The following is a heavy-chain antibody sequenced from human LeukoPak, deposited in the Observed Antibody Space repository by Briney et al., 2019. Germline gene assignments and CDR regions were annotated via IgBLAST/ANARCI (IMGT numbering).Heavy chain of an antibody. J-gene: IGHJ4*02. D-gene: IGHD2-21*02. CDR1: GYTFTVYY. V-gene: IGHV1-2*02. CDR2: INPNSGGT. Sequence: ASVTVSCKASGYTFTVYYMHWVRQAPGQGLEWMGWINPNSGGTNYAQKFQVRVTMTRDTSISTAYMELSRLRSDDTAVYYCAKAFTSGIVVVTAPQVDYWGQGTLVTVSS. CDR3: AKAFTSGIVVVTAPQVDY.